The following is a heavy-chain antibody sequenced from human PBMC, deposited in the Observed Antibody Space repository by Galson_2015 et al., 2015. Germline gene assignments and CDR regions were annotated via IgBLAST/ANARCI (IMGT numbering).Heavy chain of an antibody. CDR3: ARRSGDYDSGYYYFYMDV. V-gene: IGHV1-18*01. CDR1: GYSFASYG. D-gene: IGHD3-16*01. CDR2: ISVYNGNT. Sequence: SVKVSCKASGYSFASYGISWVRQAPGQGLEWMGWISVYNGNTRYAQKVQHRVTMTIDASTSTAYMDLGRLTSDDTAVYYCARRSGDYDSGYYYFYMDVWGKGTAVTVSS. J-gene: IGHJ6*03.